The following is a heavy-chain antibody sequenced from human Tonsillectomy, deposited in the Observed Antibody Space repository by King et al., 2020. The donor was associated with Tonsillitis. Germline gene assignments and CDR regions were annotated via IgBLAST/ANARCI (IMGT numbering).Heavy chain of an antibody. D-gene: IGHD3-10*01. Sequence: QLQESGPGLVKPSGTLSLTCAVSGGSISSKNWWSWVRQPPGKGLEWIGEIYHSGSTNYNPSLKSRVTISVDKSKNQFSLKLSSVTAADTAVYYCARAALWFGELRYWYFDLWGRGTLVTVSS. CDR1: GGSISSKNW. CDR3: ARAALWFGELRYWYFDL. CDR2: IYHSGST. V-gene: IGHV4-4*02. J-gene: IGHJ2*01.